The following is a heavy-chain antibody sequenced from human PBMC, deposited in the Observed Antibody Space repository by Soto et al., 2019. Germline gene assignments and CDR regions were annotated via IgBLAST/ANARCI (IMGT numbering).Heavy chain of an antibody. V-gene: IGHV1-8*01. Sequence: QVQLVQSGAEVREPGASVKVSCKASGYSFTSLDINWVRQTAGQGLEWMGWMQPSTGRTGYAQKFQGRATMTRDTAINTAYMEPTTLTSDDTAFYYCARGVSAGVDYWGQGTLVTVSS. CDR3: ARGVSAGVDY. CDR1: GYSFTSLD. D-gene: IGHD1-26*01. J-gene: IGHJ4*02. CDR2: MQPSTGRT.